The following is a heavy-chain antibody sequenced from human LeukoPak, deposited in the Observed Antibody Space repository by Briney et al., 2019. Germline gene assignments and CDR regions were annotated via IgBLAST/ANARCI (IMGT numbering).Heavy chain of an antibody. V-gene: IGHV1-2*06. CDR1: GYTFTGYY. J-gene: IGHJ3*02. CDR3: ARDEAHRAFDI. Sequence: ASVKVSCKASGYTFTGYYMHWVRQAPGQGLEWMGRINLNSGGTNYAQKFQGRVTMTRDTSISTAYMELSRLRSDDTAVYYCARDEAHRAFDIWGQGTMVTVSS. CDR2: INLNSGGT.